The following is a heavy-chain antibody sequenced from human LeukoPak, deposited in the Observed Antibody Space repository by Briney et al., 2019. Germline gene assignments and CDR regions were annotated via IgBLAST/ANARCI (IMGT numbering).Heavy chain of an antibody. J-gene: IGHJ4*02. CDR3: ATLVIAVAGGFGDY. D-gene: IGHD6-19*01. Sequence: ASVKVSCKASGYTFTGYYTHWVRQAPGQGLEWMGWINPNSGGTNYAQKFQGRVTMTRDTSISTGYMELSRLRSDDTAVYYCATLVIAVAGGFGDYWGQGTLVTVSS. V-gene: IGHV1-2*02. CDR1: GYTFTGYY. CDR2: INPNSGGT.